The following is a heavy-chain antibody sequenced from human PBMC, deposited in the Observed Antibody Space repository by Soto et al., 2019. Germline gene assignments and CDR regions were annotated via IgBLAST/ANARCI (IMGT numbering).Heavy chain of an antibody. CDR3: ARDLDLHSGYYSYYGMDV. Sequence: ASVKVSCKDSGYTFTGYWMHWVRQAPGQGLEWMGWINPNSGGTNYAQKFQGWVTMTRDTSISTAYMELSRLRSDDTAVYYCARDLDLHSGYYSYYGMDVWGQGPTVTVSS. V-gene: IGHV1-2*04. CDR2: INPNSGGT. CDR1: GYTFTGYW. D-gene: IGHD5-12*01. J-gene: IGHJ6*02.